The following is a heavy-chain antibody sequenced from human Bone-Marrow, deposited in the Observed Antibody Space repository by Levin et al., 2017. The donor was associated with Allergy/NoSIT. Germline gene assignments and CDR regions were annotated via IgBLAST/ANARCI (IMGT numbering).Heavy chain of an antibody. CDR2: ISDDRTIT. D-gene: IGHD1-26*01. CDR3: ARGILGASVAFDI. Sequence: GESLKISCAASGFTFSSHWMHWVRQVPGKGLVWVSRISDDRTITQYADSVKGRFTISRDNAKNTVHLQMNSLSAEDTAVYYCARGILGASVAFDIWGQGTMVTVSS. J-gene: IGHJ3*02. CDR1: GFTFSSHW. V-gene: IGHV3-74*01.